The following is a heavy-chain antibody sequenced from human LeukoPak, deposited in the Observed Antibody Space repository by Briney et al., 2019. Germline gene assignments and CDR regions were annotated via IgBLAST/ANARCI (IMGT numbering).Heavy chain of an antibody. Sequence: SETLSLTCTVSGGSISSYYWSWIRQPPGKGLEWIGYIYYSGSTDYNPSLKSRVTISVDTSKNQFSLKLSSVTAADTAVYYCASTVTTSLYYYYGMDVWGQGTTVTVSS. CDR1: GGSISSYY. CDR3: ASTVTTSLYYYYGMDV. CDR2: IYYSGST. V-gene: IGHV4-59*01. J-gene: IGHJ6*02. D-gene: IGHD4-17*01.